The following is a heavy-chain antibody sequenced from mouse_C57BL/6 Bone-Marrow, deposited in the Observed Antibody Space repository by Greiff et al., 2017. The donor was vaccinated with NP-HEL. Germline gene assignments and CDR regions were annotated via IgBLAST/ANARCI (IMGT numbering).Heavy chain of an antibody. V-gene: IGHV1-64*01. CDR1: GYTFTSYW. J-gene: IGHJ4*01. Sequence: VQLQQPGAELVKPGASVELSCKASGYTFTSYWMHWVKQRPGQGLEWIGMIHPNSGSTNYNEKFKSKATLTVDKSSSTAYMQLSSLTSEDSAVYYCARRGDGNFPYAMDYWGQGTSVTVSS. D-gene: IGHD2-1*01. CDR2: IHPNSGST. CDR3: ARRGDGNFPYAMDY.